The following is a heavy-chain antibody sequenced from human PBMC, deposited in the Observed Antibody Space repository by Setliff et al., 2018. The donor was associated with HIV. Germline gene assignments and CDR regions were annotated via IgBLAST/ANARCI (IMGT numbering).Heavy chain of an antibody. D-gene: IGHD4-17*01. J-gene: IGHJ4*02. Sequence: SETLSLTCAVHGGPFSDHYWNWIRQPPGKGLEWIAEIHHTGYMNYNPSLTGRVTISLDTSKNQFSLKLAFVTAADTAVYYCARYSTLTTNFDYWGQGTLVTVSS. CDR3: ARYSTLTTNFDY. V-gene: IGHV4-34*01. CDR2: IHHTGYM. CDR1: GGPFSDHY.